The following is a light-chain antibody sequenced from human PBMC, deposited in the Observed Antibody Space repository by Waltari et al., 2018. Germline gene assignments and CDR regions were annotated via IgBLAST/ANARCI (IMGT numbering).Light chain of an antibody. Sequence: DIQMTQSPSPLSASVGDRVTITCRASQSISNWLARYQQKPGKAPRLLIYQASNLESGVPSRFSGSGSGTEFTLTISSLQPDDFATYYCQQYSNYWTFGQGTKVEIK. CDR2: QAS. CDR3: QQYSNYWT. V-gene: IGKV1-5*03. J-gene: IGKJ1*01. CDR1: QSISNW.